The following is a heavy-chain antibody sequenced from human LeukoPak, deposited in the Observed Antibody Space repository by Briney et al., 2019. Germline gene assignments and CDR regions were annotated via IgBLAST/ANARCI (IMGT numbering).Heavy chain of an antibody. J-gene: IGHJ4*02. Sequence: GGSLRLSCAASGFTFSGYGMHWVRQAPGKGLEWVAFIRYDGSNKYYADSVKGRFTISRDNSKNTLYLQMNSLRAEDTAVYYCAKSLSALPAALDYWGQGTLVTVSS. D-gene: IGHD2-2*01. V-gene: IGHV3-30*02. CDR1: GFTFSGYG. CDR2: IRYDGSNK. CDR3: AKSLSALPAALDY.